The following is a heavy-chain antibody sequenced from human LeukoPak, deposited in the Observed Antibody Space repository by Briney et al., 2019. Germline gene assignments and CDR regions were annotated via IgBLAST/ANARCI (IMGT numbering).Heavy chain of an antibody. Sequence: ASVKVSCKASGYTFTSYGISWVRQAPGQGLEWMGWISAYNGNTNYAQKLQGRVTMTTDTSTSTAYMELRSLRSDDTAVYYCARDHTDYGDYGIFDYWGQGTLVTVSS. V-gene: IGHV1-18*01. J-gene: IGHJ4*02. CDR2: ISAYNGNT. D-gene: IGHD4-17*01. CDR3: ARDHTDYGDYGIFDY. CDR1: GYTFTSYG.